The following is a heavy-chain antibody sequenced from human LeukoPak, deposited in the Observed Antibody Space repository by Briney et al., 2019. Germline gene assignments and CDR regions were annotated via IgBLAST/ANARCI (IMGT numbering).Heavy chain of an antibody. J-gene: IGHJ4*02. CDR3: ARDLTSGDYDY. D-gene: IGHD4-17*01. CDR1: GFTVSSNY. V-gene: IGHV3-66*01. CDR2: IYSGGST. Sequence: PGGSLRLSCAASGFTVSSNYMSWVRQAPGKGLEWVPVIYSGGSTYYADSVKGRFTISRDNSKNTLYLQMNSLRAEDTAVYYCARDLTSGDYDYWGQGTLVTVSS.